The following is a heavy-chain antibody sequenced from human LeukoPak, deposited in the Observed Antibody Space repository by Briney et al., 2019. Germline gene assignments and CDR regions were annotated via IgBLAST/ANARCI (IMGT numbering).Heavy chain of an antibody. J-gene: IGHJ6*03. CDR3: VTVGIFGDRYYFYMDV. CDR1: GSTLTDLS. V-gene: IGHV1-24*01. Sequence: ASVKVSCKVSGSTLTDLSMHWVRQAPGGGLEWMGGFDPEDGGTLYTEKFKGRLTMTEDTSTDTAYMELSSLISDDTAVYYCVTVGIFGDRYYFYMDVWGEGTTVTVSS. D-gene: IGHD3-3*01. CDR2: FDPEDGGT.